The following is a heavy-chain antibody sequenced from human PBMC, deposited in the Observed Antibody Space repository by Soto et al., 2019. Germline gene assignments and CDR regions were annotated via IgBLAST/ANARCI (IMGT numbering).Heavy chain of an antibody. J-gene: IGHJ4*02. CDR1: GGPIRSSSHY. Sequence: SETLSLTCPVSGGPIRSSSHYWGWIRQSPVTGLEWIGSIGESGDFYYNPSLKSRVTISVDTSKNQFSLKLISVTGADSAIYYCAREGGYVDYWGQGTLVTVSS. V-gene: IGHV4-39*02. D-gene: IGHD1-1*01. CDR2: IGESGDF. CDR3: AREGGYVDY.